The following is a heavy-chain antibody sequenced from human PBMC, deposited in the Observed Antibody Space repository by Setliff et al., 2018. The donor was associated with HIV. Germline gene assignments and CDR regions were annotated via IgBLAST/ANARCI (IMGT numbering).Heavy chain of an antibody. Sequence: PGESLRLSCAVTGFRLSSYWMSWVRQTPGKGLEWVANINQDGNEKYYVASVEGRFIISRDNANGSLWLQMSNLRVEDTAVYYCARAASQWRHFDYWGRGALVTVSS. CDR1: GFRLSSYW. CDR3: ARAASQWRHFDY. V-gene: IGHV3-7*01. J-gene: IGHJ4*02. CDR2: INQDGNEK. D-gene: IGHD6-19*01.